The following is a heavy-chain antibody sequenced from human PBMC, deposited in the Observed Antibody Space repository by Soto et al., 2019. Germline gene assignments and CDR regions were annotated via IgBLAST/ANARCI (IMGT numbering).Heavy chain of an antibody. CDR3: ARDPSGAADF. Sequence: QLQLQESGPGLVEPSETLSLTCTVSGASMNGYYWSWIRQSAEKGLEWIGRISATGTTPYMPFLRSRIALSVETSKNQFSLNLKFVTAADTAVYFCARDPSGAADFWGQGTVVTVS. D-gene: IGHD7-27*01. CDR1: GASMNGYY. V-gene: IGHV4-4*07. J-gene: IGHJ3*01. CDR2: ISATGTT.